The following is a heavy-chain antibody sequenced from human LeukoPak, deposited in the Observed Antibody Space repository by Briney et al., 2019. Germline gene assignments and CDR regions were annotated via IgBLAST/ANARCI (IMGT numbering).Heavy chain of an antibody. J-gene: IGHJ4*02. D-gene: IGHD3-10*01. CDR3: AKDPDGDSNY. V-gene: IGHV3-53*01. CDR1: GFTVSSNY. Sequence: PGGSLRLSCAASGFTVSSNYMSWVRQAPGKGLEWVSVIYAGGSIYYADSVKGRFTISRDNSKNTLYLQMNSLRAEDTAVYYCAKDPDGDSNYWGQGTLVTVSS. CDR2: IYAGGSI.